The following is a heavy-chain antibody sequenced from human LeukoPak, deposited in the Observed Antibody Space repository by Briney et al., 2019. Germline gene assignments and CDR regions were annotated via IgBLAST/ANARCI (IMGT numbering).Heavy chain of an antibody. V-gene: IGHV3-48*03. CDR1: GFTFSSYE. CDR3: AREGTAMVSFDY. D-gene: IGHD5-18*01. Sequence: GGSLRLSCAASGFTFSSYEMNWVRQAPGKGLEWVSYISSGGNTIYYADSVKGLFNIYRDNAQNSLYLQMNSLRDEDTAVYYCAREGTAMVSFDYWGQGTLVTVSS. J-gene: IGHJ4*02. CDR2: ISSGGNTI.